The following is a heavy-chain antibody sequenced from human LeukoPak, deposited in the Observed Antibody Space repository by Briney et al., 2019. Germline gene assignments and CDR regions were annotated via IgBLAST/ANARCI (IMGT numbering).Heavy chain of an antibody. CDR3: AKDRGYCSGGSCSFDF. CDR2: ISGSGGST. J-gene: IGHJ4*02. D-gene: IGHD2-15*01. CDR1: GFTFSSYA. Sequence: GGSLRLSCAASGFTFSSYAMSWVRQAPGKGLEWVSAISGSGGSTYYADSVKGRFTISRDNSKNTLYLQMNSLRAEDTAVYYCAKDRGYCSGGSCSFDFWGQGTLVTVSS. V-gene: IGHV3-23*01.